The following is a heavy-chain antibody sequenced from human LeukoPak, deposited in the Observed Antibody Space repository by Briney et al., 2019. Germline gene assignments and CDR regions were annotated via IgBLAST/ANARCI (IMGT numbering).Heavy chain of an antibody. CDR1: GFTFRYYG. D-gene: IGHD3-10*01. CDR3: ASGSGFRGSLVY. V-gene: IGHV3-23*01. Sequence: GGSLRLSCIASGFTFRYYGMSWVRQAPGKGLEWVSGLSDAGVRIFYSDSVKGRFTVSRDNSKDTLYLQMDSLRVEDTAVYYCASGSGFRGSLVYWGQGTLVTVSS. J-gene: IGHJ4*02. CDR2: LSDAGVRI.